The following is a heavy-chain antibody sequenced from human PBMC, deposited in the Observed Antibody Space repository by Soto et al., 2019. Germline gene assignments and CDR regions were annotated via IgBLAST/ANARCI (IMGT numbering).Heavy chain of an antibody. J-gene: IGHJ6*02. CDR1: GGSISSGSYY. Sequence: QVQLQESGPGLVKPSQTLSLTCTVSGGSISSGSYYWSWIRQLPGKGLEWIGYIYYSGSTYYNPSLKSRVTISVDTSKNKFSLKLNSMTAAATAVYYCATRTDYYYGSGSLGGMDVWGQGTTVTVSS. CDR2: IYYSGST. V-gene: IGHV4-31*03. D-gene: IGHD3-10*01. CDR3: ATRTDYYYGSGSLGGMDV.